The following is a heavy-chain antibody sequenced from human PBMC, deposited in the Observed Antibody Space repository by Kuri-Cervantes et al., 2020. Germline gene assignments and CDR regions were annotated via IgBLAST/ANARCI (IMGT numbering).Heavy chain of an antibody. Sequence: GGSLRLCCGGAGFNLSSYGMSWVRQAPGEGLEWVANINEGGREKYYMDSVTGRFTISRDNAKNSLNLEMNSLRVEDTAVYYCARVVGGHDVADYWGQGALVTVSS. D-gene: IGHD5-12*01. CDR1: GFNLSSYG. CDR3: ARVVGGHDVADY. CDR2: INEGGREK. J-gene: IGHJ4*02. V-gene: IGHV3-7*01.